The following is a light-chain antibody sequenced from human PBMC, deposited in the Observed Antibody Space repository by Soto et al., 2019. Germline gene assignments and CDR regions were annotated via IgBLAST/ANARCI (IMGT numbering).Light chain of an antibody. V-gene: IGLV2-8*01. CDR1: SNDVGRFNY. J-gene: IGLJ1*01. Sequence: QSALTQAPSASGSPGQSVTISCAGTSNDVGRFNYVSWYQRHPGKAPKLIIYEVNKRPSGVPDRFSGSKSGSTASLTVSGLQAEDEADYFCSSFVHGTSYVFGTGTKLTVL. CDR3: SSFVHGTSYV. CDR2: EVN.